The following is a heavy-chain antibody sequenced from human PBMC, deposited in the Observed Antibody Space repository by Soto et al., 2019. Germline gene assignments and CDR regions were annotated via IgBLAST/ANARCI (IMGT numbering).Heavy chain of an antibody. J-gene: IGHJ4*02. D-gene: IGHD6-13*01. CDR3: AKEYGSTWIDH. CDR2: MSYDGTKQ. V-gene: IGHV3-30*18. CDR1: GFTFSTYG. Sequence: GGSLGLSCAASGFTFSTYGMHWVRQAPGKGLEWVAAMSYDGTKQYYVDSVKGRFTISRDNSRNTLFLQLNSLRDEDTAVYYCAKEYGSTWIDHWGQGTTVTVSS.